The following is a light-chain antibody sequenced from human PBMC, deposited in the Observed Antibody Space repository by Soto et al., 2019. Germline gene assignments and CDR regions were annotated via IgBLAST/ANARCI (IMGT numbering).Light chain of an antibody. CDR2: AVS. J-gene: IGKJ2*03. V-gene: IGKV3-20*01. CDR1: QSVDSRY. Sequence: DIVLTQSPGTLSLSPGERATLSCRASQSVDSRYLAWYQRKPGQAPRLLIYAVSSRATGIPDRFSASGSGTDFTLTISRLEPEDFAYYYSQQYGSSPRYSFGQGTKLEIK. CDR3: QQYGSSPRYS.